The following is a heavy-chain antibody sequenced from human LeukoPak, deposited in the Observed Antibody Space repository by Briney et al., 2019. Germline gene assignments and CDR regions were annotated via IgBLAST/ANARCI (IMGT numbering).Heavy chain of an antibody. CDR2: ISGSGGST. CDR3: AKDRIPLNWNDGYYYYGMDA. J-gene: IGHJ6*02. CDR1: GFTFSSYA. D-gene: IGHD1-1*01. Sequence: GGSLRLSCAASGFTFSSYAMSWVRQAPGKGLEWVSAISGSGGSTYYADSVKGRFTISRDNSKNTLYLQMNSLRAEDTAVYYSAKDRIPLNWNDGYYYYGMDAWGQGTTVTVSS. V-gene: IGHV3-23*01.